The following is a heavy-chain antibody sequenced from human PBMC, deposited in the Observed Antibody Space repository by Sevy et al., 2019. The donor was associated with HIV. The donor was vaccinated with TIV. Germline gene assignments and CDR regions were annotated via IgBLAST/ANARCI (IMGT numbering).Heavy chain of an antibody. J-gene: IGHJ6*02. D-gene: IGHD3-3*01. CDR3: AREDFWSGPPPYYYYGMDV. CDR1: GFTFSSYA. CDR2: ISYDGSNK. Sequence: GGSLRLSCAASGFTFSSYAMHWVRQAPGKGLEWVAVISYDGSNKYYADSVKGRFTISRDNSKNTLYLQMNSLRAEDTAVYYCAREDFWSGPPPYYYYGMDVWGQGTTATVSS. V-gene: IGHV3-30*04.